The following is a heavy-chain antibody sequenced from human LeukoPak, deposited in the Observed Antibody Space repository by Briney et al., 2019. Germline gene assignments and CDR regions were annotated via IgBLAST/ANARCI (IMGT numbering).Heavy chain of an antibody. CDR3: ATLKFYDSTGHSPGYNTDH. V-gene: IGHV4-4*07. D-gene: IGHD2-8*02. Sequence: PSETLTLPCTVSGGSIITYYWSWIRQSAGKGLDGCGSIFITGRTKDNPPLKRRLALSVHTSKNQPSINIRAAAGAHTAVYFCATLKFYDSTGHSPGYNTDHWGKGTAVTVSS. CDR2: IFITGRT. J-gene: IGHJ6*03. CDR1: GGSIITYY.